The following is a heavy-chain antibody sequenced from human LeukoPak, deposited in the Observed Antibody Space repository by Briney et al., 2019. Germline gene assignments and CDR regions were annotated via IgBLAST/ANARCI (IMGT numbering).Heavy chain of an antibody. J-gene: IGHJ4*02. CDR1: GGTFSSYA. V-gene: IGHV1-69*04. CDR2: IIPIFGIA. D-gene: IGHD6-6*01. Sequence: ASVKVSCKASGGTFSSYAISWVRQAPGQGLEWMGRIIPIFGIANYAQKLQGRVTITADKSTSTAYMELSSLRSEDTAVYYCARGASIAAPTFDYWGQGTLVTVSS. CDR3: ARGASIAAPTFDY.